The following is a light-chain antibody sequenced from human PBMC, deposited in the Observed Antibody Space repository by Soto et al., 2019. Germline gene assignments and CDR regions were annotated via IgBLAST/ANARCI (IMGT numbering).Light chain of an antibody. CDR1: QSVTSSY. V-gene: IGKV3-20*01. CDR2: GAS. CDR3: QQYNAYPWT. J-gene: IGKJ1*01. Sequence: EIVLTQSPATLSLSPGGRATLSCRASQSVTSSYLAWYQQKPGQAPRLLIYGASSRATGIPDRFSGSGSGTDFTLTISSLQPEDFATYYCQQYNAYPWTFGQGTKVDI.